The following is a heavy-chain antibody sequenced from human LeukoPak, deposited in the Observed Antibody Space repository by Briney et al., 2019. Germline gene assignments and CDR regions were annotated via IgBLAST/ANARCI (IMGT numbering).Heavy chain of an antibody. CDR2: IGDSGGTT. V-gene: IGHV3-23*01. Sequence: GGSLLLSCAASGFTLSSYAMTGGRPAPGKGVEGVSDIGDSGGTTYYEDSVKGRVTISRDNSKNTLYLQLSNMRAAEQAVYFCASFHDYSSGAYYLSYWGQGTLVTVSS. D-gene: IGHD3-10*01. J-gene: IGHJ4*02. CDR1: GFTLSSYA. CDR3: ASFHDYSSGAYYLSY.